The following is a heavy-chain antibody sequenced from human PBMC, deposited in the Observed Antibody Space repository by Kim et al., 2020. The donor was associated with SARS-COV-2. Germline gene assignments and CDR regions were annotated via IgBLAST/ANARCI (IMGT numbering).Heavy chain of an antibody. CDR1: GGTFSSYA. Sequence: SVKVSCKASGGTFSSYAISWVRQAPGQGLEWMGGIIPIFGTANYAQKFQGRVTITADESTSTAYMELSSLRSEDTAVYYCARGWDGRYFDWGGYYFDYWGQGTLVTVSS. CDR2: IIPIFGTA. V-gene: IGHV1-69*13. J-gene: IGHJ4*02. D-gene: IGHD3-9*01. CDR3: ARGWDGRYFDWGGYYFDY.